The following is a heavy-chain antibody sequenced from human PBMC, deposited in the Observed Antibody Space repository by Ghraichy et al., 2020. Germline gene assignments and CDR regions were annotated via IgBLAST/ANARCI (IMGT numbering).Heavy chain of an antibody. CDR3: ARYNGGALDI. D-gene: IGHD2-8*01. J-gene: IGHJ3*02. Sequence: SETLSLTCTVSGAAISSFYWRWIRQPPGKGLEWIGYIYYSGSTNYNPSLKSRVTMSVDTSKNQFSLKLSSVTAADTAVYYCARYNGGALDIWGQGTMVTVSS. CDR2: IYYSGST. V-gene: IGHV4-59*01. CDR1: GAAISSFY.